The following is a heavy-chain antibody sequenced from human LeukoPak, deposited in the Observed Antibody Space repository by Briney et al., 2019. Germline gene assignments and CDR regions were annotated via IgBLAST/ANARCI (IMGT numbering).Heavy chain of an antibody. CDR1: SGSISNSNYY. CDR3: ATKPYGDYVNYYYYYYMDV. CDR2: IYYSGST. Sequence: SETLSLTCIVSSGSISNSNYYWGWIRQPPGKGLEWIGSIYYSGSTYYNPSLKSRVTISVDTSKNQFSLKLSSVTAADTAVYYCATKPYGDYVNYYYYYYMDVWGKGTTVTVSS. J-gene: IGHJ6*03. V-gene: IGHV4-39*07. D-gene: IGHD4-17*01.